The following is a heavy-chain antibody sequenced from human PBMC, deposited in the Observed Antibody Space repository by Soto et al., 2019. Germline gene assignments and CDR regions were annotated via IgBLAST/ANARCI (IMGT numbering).Heavy chain of an antibody. CDR1: GFTFSSYG. D-gene: IGHD2-15*01. J-gene: IGHJ3*02. V-gene: IGHV3-33*01. CDR3: ARDPIVVVVAASGADAFDI. Sequence: QVQLVESGGGVVQPGRSLRLSCAASGFTFSSYGMHWVRQAPGKGLEWVAVIWYDGSNKYYADSVKGRFTISRDNSKNKLYLQMNSLRAEDTAVYYCARDPIVVVVAASGADAFDIWGQGTMGTVSS. CDR2: IWYDGSNK.